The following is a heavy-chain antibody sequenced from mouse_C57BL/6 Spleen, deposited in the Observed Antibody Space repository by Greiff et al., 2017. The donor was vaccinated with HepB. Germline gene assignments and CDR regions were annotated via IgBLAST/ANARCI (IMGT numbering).Heavy chain of an antibody. CDR2: IWGVGST. CDR1: GFSLTSYG. J-gene: IGHJ4*01. Sequence: VQGVESGPGLVAPSQSLSITCTVSGFSLTSYGVDWVRQSPGKGLEWLGVIWGVGSTNYNSALKSRLSISKDNSKSQVFLKMNSLQTDDTAMYYCASDDGTGAMDYWGQGTSVTVSS. V-gene: IGHV2-6*01. CDR3: ASDDGTGAMDY. D-gene: IGHD3-3*01.